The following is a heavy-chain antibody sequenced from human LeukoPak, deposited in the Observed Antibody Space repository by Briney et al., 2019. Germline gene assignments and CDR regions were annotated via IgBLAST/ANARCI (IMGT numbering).Heavy chain of an antibody. CDR2: IYYSGST. CDR1: GGSISSYF. CDR3: ARDGDDYGDYVFDY. Sequence: SETLSLTCTVSGGSISSYFWSWIRQPPGKGLEWIGYIYYSGSTNYNPSLKSRVTISVDTSKNQFSLKLSSVTAADTAVYYCARDGDDYGDYVFDYWGPGILVTVSS. V-gene: IGHV4-59*01. D-gene: IGHD4-17*01. J-gene: IGHJ4*02.